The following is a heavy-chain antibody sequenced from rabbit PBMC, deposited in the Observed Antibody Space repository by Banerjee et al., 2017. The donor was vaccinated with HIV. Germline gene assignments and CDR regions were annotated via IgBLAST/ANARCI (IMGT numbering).Heavy chain of an antibody. V-gene: IGHV1S45*01. J-gene: IGHJ6*01. CDR1: GLDFSSYYY. CDR3: AREKDGGAHGNVDL. CDR2: IDAGSSVST. D-gene: IGHD3-1*01. Sequence: QQQLEESGGDLVKPGGTLTLTCTASGLDFSSYYYMCWVRQAPGKGLEWIACIDAGSSVSTYYASWAKGRFTISKTSSTTVTLQMTSLTAADTATYFCAREKDGGAHGNVDLWGPGTLVTVS.